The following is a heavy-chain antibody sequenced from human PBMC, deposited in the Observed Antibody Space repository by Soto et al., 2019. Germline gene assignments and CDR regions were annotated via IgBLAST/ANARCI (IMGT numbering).Heavy chain of an antibody. V-gene: IGHV3-21*01. CDR1: GFTFSSYS. D-gene: IGHD5-18*01. CDR2: ISSSSSYI. Sequence: GGSLRLSCAASGFTFSSYSMNWVRQAPGKGLEWVSSISSSSSYIYYADSVKGRFTISRDNAKNSLYLQMNSLRAEDTAVYYCAREGGEIQLWYRGTYNWFDPWGQGTLVTVSS. CDR3: AREGGEIQLWYRGTYNWFDP. J-gene: IGHJ5*02.